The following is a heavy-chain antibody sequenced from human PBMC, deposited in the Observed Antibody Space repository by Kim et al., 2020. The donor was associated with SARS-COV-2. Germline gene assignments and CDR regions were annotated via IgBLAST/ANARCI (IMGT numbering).Heavy chain of an antibody. CDR1: GFSLSTSGMC. J-gene: IGHJ4*02. Sequence: SGPTLVNPTQTLTLTCTFSGFSLSTSGMCVSWIRQPPGKALEWLALIDWDDDKYYSTSLKTRLTISKDTSKNQVVLTMTNMDPVDTATYYCARIQYEGYCSSTSCYYDYWGQGTLVTVSS. CDR3: ARIQYEGYCSSTSCYYDY. V-gene: IGHV2-70*01. CDR2: IDWDDDK. D-gene: IGHD2-2*01.